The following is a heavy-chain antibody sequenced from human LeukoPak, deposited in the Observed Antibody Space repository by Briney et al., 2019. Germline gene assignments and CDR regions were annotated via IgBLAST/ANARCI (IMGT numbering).Heavy chain of an antibody. J-gene: IGHJ4*02. D-gene: IGHD6-25*01. V-gene: IGHV3-7*01. CDR1: GFTFSSFW. CDR2: IKQDGSEK. Sequence: GGSLRLSCAASGFTFSSFWMSWVRQAPGKGLEWVANIKQDGSEKYYVDSVKGRFTIPRDNAKNSPYLQMNSLRAEDTAVYYCARAQNSGFDYWGQGTLVTVSS. CDR3: ARAQNSGFDY.